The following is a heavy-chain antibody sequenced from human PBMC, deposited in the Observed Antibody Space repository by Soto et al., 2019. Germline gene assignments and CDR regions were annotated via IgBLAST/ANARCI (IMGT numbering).Heavy chain of an antibody. Sequence: GESLKISCKGSGYSFTSYWIGWVRQVPGKGLEWMGIIYPGDSDTRYSPSFQGQVTISADKSISTAYLQWSSLKASDTAMYYCARPRYDSWSGYYPDDAFDIWGQGTMVTV. CDR3: ARPRYDSWSGYYPDDAFDI. CDR2: IYPGDSDT. J-gene: IGHJ3*02. D-gene: IGHD3-3*01. CDR1: GYSFTSYW. V-gene: IGHV5-51*01.